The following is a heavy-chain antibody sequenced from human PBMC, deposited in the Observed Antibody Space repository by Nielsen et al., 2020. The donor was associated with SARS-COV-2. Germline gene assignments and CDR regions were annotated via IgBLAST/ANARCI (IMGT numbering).Heavy chain of an antibody. D-gene: IGHD5-12*01. CDR3: AREASGYDHYKYGMDV. CDR1: GASIGSGGYF. CDR2: IYFTGRT. Sequence: SETLSLTCTVSGASIGSGGYFWSWIRQHPGKGLEWIGYIYFTGRTSYNPSLKSRVAMSVDTSKNQFSLDLKSVTAADTAVYYCAREASGYDHYKYGMDVWGLGATVTVPS. V-gene: IGHV4-31*03. J-gene: IGHJ6*02.